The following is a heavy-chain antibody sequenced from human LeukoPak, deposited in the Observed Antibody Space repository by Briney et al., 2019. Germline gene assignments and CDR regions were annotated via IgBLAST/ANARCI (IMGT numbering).Heavy chain of an antibody. V-gene: IGHV3-53*01. CDR3: ARDSSGWYASWFDP. CDR1: GFTVSSNY. D-gene: IGHD6-19*01. J-gene: IGHJ5*02. CDR2: IYIGGST. Sequence: GGSLRLSCAASGFTVSSNYMSWVRQAPGKGLEWVSVIYIGGSTYYSDSVQGRFTISGDISKNTLYLQMNSLRAEDTALYYCARDSSGWYASWFDPWGQGTLVTVSS.